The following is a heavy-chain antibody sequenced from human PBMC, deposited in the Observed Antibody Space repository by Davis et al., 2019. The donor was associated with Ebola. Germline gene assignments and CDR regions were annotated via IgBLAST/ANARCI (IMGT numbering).Heavy chain of an antibody. D-gene: IGHD2-2*01. V-gene: IGHV1-69*13. J-gene: IGHJ3*02. Sequence: SVKVSCKASGYTFTGYYMHWVRQAPGQGLEWMGGIIPIFGTANYAQKFQGRVTITADESTSTAYMELSSLRSEDTAVYYCARAYCSSTSCSAFDIWGQGTMVTVSS. CDR1: GYTFTGYY. CDR3: ARAYCSSTSCSAFDI. CDR2: IIPIFGTA.